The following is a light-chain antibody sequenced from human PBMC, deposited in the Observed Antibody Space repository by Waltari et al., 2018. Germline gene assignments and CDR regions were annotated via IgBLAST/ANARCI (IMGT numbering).Light chain of an antibody. CDR3: MQGLQTPT. J-gene: IGKJ5*01. CDR2: LGS. V-gene: IGKV2-28*01. CDR1: PGPLHSEGHIL. Sequence: DIVLTQSPLSLPVTPGDPASISCRSRPGPLHSEGHILLDWYLQKPGQSPQLLIYLGSHRASGVPDRFSGSGSGTDFTLEISRVEAEDVGVYFCMQGLQTPTFGQGTRL.